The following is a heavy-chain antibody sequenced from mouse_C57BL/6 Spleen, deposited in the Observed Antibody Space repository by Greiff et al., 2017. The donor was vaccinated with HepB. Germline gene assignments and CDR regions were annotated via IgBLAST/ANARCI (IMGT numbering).Heavy chain of an antibody. J-gene: IGHJ2*01. D-gene: IGHD2-4*01. CDR1: GYTFTDYE. CDR3: AREPYDYYFDY. Sequence: QVQLQQSGAELVRPGASVTLSCKASGYTFTDYEMHWVKQTPVHGLEWIGAIDPETGGTAYNQKFKGKAILTADKSSSTAYMELRSLTSEDSAVYFCAREPYDYYFDYWCQGTTLTVSS. CDR2: IDPETGGT. V-gene: IGHV1-15*01.